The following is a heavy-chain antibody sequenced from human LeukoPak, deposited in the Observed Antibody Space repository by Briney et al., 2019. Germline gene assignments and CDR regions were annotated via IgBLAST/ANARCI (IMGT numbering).Heavy chain of an antibody. D-gene: IGHD3-22*01. CDR2: INWNGGST. CDR3: ARDEGWGTYYYDSSGLPY. V-gene: IGHV3-20*04. Sequence: GGSLRLSCAASGFTFDDYGMSWVRQAPGKGLEWVSGINWNGGSTGYADSVKGRFTISRDNAKNSLYLQMNSLRAEDTAVYYCARDEGWGTYYYDSSGLPYWGQGTLVTVSS. J-gene: IGHJ4*02. CDR1: GFTFDDYG.